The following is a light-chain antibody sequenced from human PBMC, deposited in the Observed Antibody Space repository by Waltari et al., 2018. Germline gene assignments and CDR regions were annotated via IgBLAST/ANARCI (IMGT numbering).Light chain of an antibody. Sequence: AIRMTQPPSSFSASTGARVPITCRASQGISSYLAWYQQKPGQAPKLLIYAASTLQSGVPSRFSGSGSGTDFTLTISCLQSEDFATYFCQHYYNYPWTFGQGTKVEIK. CDR2: AAS. V-gene: IGKV1-8*01. CDR1: QGISSY. CDR3: QHYYNYPWT. J-gene: IGKJ1*01.